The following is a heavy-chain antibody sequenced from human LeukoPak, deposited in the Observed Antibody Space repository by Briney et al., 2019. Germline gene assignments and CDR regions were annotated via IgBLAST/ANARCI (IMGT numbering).Heavy chain of an antibody. CDR1: GFTFSDYA. CDR3: AKNVREADWYYYYMDV. CDR2: ISGGSSGST. J-gene: IGHJ6*03. Sequence: GGSLRLSCAASGFTFSDYAMSWVRQAPGKGLEWLSVISGGSSGSTYFADSVKGRFTISRDNSKNTLYLQMNSLRAEDTAVYYCAKNVREADWYYYYMDVWGKGTTVTVSS. V-gene: IGHV3-23*01. D-gene: IGHD3-9*01.